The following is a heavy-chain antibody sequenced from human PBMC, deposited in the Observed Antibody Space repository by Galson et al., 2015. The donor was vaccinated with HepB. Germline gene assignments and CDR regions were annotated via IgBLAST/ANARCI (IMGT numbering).Heavy chain of an antibody. J-gene: IGHJ6*02. V-gene: IGHV3-11*01. Sequence: SLRLSCADSGFSFSDYYMSWIRQAPGKGLQWVPYISGSSSTTYYADSVKGRFTISRDNAKKSLYLQMNSLRAEDTAVYYCVRVSDCSGGMCHAGYYGMDVWGQGTTVIVSS. CDR2: ISGSSSTT. CDR1: GFSFSDYY. D-gene: IGHD2-15*01. CDR3: VRVSDCSGGMCHAGYYGMDV.